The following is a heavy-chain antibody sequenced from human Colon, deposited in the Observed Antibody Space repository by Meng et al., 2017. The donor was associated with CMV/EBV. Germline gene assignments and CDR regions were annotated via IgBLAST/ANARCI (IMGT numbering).Heavy chain of an antibody. CDR2: ISPYDGDT. CDR1: GYDFNNFG. Sequence: ASVKVSCKASGYDFNNFGIAWVRQAPGQGPEWMGWISPYDGDTWYAQRFRDRFTMTTDTATSTAYMELRSLRSDDTAVYYCARNQLLWGLGYYYYGMDVWGQGTTVTVSS. D-gene: IGHD2-2*01. J-gene: IGHJ6*02. V-gene: IGHV1-18*01. CDR3: ARNQLLWGLGYYYYGMDV.